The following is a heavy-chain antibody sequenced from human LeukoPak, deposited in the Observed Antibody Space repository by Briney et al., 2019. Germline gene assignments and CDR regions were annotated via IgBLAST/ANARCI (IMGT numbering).Heavy chain of an antibody. D-gene: IGHD6-6*01. CDR3: ARGVSGIAARRYVYYGMDV. CDR2: IYYSGST. J-gene: IGHJ6*02. Sequence: SETLSLACTVSGVSISSYYWSWIRQPPGKGLEWIGYIYYSGSTNYNPSLKSRVTISVDTSKNQFSLKLSSVTAADTAVYYCARGVSGIAARRYVYYGMDVWGQGTTVTVSS. CDR1: GVSISSYY. V-gene: IGHV4-59*01.